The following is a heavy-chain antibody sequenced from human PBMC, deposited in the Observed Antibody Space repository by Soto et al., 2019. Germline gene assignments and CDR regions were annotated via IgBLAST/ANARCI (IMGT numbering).Heavy chain of an antibody. D-gene: IGHD1-1*01. Sequence: QVQLQESGPGLVKPSETLSLTCTVSGGSISSYYWSWIRQPPGKGLEWLGYIYYSGSTNYNPSLKSRVTISVETSKNQFSLNLSSVPAADTAGYYCARRYGNAFDIWGQGTMVTFSS. CDR3: ARRYGNAFDI. CDR1: GGSISSYY. J-gene: IGHJ3*02. V-gene: IGHV4-59*08. CDR2: IYYSGST.